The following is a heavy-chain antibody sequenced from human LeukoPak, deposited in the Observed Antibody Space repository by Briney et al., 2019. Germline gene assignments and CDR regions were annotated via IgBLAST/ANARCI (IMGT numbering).Heavy chain of an antibody. CDR1: GFTFSSYA. D-gene: IGHD4-17*01. CDR2: ISGSGGST. V-gene: IGHV3-23*01. J-gene: IGHJ6*04. Sequence: GGSLRLSCAASGFTFSSYAMSWVRQAPGKGLEWVSAISGSGGSTYYADSVKGRFTISRDNSKNTLYLQMNSLRAEDTAVYYCAKASDHGDLNYYYYYGMDVWGKGTTVTVSS. CDR3: AKASDHGDLNYYYYYGMDV.